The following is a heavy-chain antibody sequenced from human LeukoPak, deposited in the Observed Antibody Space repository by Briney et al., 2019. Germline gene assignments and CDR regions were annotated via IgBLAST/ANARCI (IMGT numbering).Heavy chain of an antibody. CDR2: IYYSGST. V-gene: IGHV4-39*01. CDR3: AIGYSSSSGIDY. Sequence: SETLSLTCTVSGGSISSSSYYWGWIRQPRGKGVEWIESIYYSGSTYDNPAVKSRVTITEEKDKNQCSLKLSSVTAADTAVYYCAIGYSSSSGIDYWGQGTLVTVSS. J-gene: IGHJ4*02. D-gene: IGHD6-6*01. CDR1: GGSISSSSYY.